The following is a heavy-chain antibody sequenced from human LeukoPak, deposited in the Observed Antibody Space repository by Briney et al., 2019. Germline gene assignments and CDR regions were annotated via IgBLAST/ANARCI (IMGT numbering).Heavy chain of an antibody. V-gene: IGHV3-64*01. J-gene: IGHJ3*02. CDR3: ARVGSSWFAFDI. D-gene: IGHD6-13*01. CDR1: GFTFSSYC. CDR2: ISSNGGST. Sequence: GRSLRLSCAASGFTFSSYCMHWVRQAPGKGLEYVSAISSNGGSTYYAHSVKGRFTISRDNSKNTLYLQMGSLRAEDMAVYYCARVGSSWFAFDIWGQGTMVTVSS.